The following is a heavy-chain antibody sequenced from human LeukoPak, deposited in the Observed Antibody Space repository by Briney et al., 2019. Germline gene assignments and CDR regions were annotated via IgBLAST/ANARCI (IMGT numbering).Heavy chain of an antibody. CDR2: IIPIFGTA. CDR1: GGTFSSYA. V-gene: IGHV1-69*13. Sequence: SVKVSCKASGGTFSSYAISWVRQAPGRGLEWMGGIIPIFGTANYAQKFQGRVTITADESTSTAYMELSSLRSEDTAVYYCARSGPVYCSSTSCYRIYYYYGMDVWGQGTTVTVSS. CDR3: ARSGPVYCSSTSCYRIYYYYGMDV. D-gene: IGHD2-2*01. J-gene: IGHJ6*02.